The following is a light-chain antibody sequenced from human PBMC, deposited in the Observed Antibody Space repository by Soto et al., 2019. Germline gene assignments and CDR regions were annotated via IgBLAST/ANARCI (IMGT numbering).Light chain of an antibody. Sequence: EIVLTQSPATLSLSPGDCATLSCRASQSIGRYLAWYQQRPGQAPRLLIYDSYNRATGVPARFSGSGSGTDFTLTISSLEPEDFAVYYFQQGSQWPPITFGQGTRLDI. V-gene: IGKV3-11*01. J-gene: IGKJ5*01. CDR3: QQGSQWPPIT. CDR2: DSY. CDR1: QSIGRY.